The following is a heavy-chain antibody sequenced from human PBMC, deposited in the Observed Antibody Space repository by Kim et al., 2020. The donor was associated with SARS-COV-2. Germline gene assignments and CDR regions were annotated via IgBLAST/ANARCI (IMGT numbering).Heavy chain of an antibody. Sequence: ASVKVSCKASGYTFSAHAVVWVRQAPGQWLEWMGYINTHTGIPTYAQGFTGRFVFSLDTSVGTAFLQISSLNAEDTAVYYCARVVRNGPGDNFDYWGQGTLVTVSS. CDR1: GYTFSAHA. CDR3: ARVVRNGPGDNFDY. V-gene: IGHV7-4-1*02. J-gene: IGHJ4*02. CDR2: INTHTGIP. D-gene: IGHD7-27*01.